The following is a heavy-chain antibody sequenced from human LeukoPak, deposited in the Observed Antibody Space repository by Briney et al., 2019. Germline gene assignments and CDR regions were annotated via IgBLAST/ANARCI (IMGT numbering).Heavy chain of an antibody. Sequence: GGSLRLSCAASGFTFSSYSMNWVRQAPGKGLEWVSYISSSSSTIYYADSVKGRFTISRDNAKNSLYLQMNSLRAEDTAVYYCARGSGSYGTFDYWAREPWSPSPQ. CDR1: GFTFSSYS. J-gene: IGHJ4*02. D-gene: IGHD1-26*01. CDR2: ISSSSSTI. V-gene: IGHV3-48*01. CDR3: ARGSGSYGTFDY.